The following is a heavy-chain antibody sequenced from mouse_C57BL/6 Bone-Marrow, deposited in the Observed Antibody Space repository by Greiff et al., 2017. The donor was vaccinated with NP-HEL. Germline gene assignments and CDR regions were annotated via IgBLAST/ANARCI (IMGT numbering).Heavy chain of an antibody. CDR1: GFSLTSYG. D-gene: IGHD1-1*01. J-gene: IGHJ4*01. CDR2: IWSDGST. V-gene: IGHV2-6-1*01. CDR3: ARHGSITTVRSMDY. Sequence: QVQLKESGPGLVAPSQSLSITCTVSGFSLTSYGVHWVRQPPGKGLEWLVVIWSDGSTTYNSALKSRLSISKDNSKSQVFLKMNSLQTDDTAMYYCARHGSITTVRSMDYWGQGTSVTVSS.